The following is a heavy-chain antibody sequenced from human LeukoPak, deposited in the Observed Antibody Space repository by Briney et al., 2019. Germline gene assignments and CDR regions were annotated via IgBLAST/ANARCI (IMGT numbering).Heavy chain of an antibody. V-gene: IGHV1-18*01. J-gene: IGHJ6*02. CDR3: AGRYNWSVPPYGMDV. CDR2: ISAYNGNT. D-gene: IGHD1-20*01. Sequence: ASVKVSCKASGYTFTSYGISWVRQAPGQGLEWMGWISAYNGNTNYAQRLQGRVTMTTDTSTTTAYMELRGLRSDDTAVCYCAGRYNWSVPPYGMDVWGQGTTVTVSS. CDR1: GYTFTSYG.